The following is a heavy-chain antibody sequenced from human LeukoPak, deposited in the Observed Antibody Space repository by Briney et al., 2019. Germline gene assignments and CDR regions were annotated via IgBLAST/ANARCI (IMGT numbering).Heavy chain of an antibody. CDR2: INHSGST. D-gene: IGHD4-17*01. Sequence: PSETLSLTCAVYGGSFSGYYWSWIRQPPGKGLEWIGEINHSGSTNYNPSLKSRVTISVDTSKNQFSLKPSSVTAADTAVYYCARGVSRGLLHYYYYMDVWGKGTTVTVSS. CDR1: GGSFSGYY. CDR3: ARGVSRGLLHYYYYMDV. J-gene: IGHJ6*03. V-gene: IGHV4-34*01.